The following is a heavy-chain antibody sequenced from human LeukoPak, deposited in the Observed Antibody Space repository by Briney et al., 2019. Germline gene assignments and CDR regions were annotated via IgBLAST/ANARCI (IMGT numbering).Heavy chain of an antibody. CDR3: ARGDVTGYYEPLDY. CDR2: IYPADSDT. V-gene: IGHV5-51*01. J-gene: IGHJ4*02. CDR1: GYIFTSYW. Sequence: GESLKISCKVSGYIFTSYWIGWVRQMPGKGLEWMGIIYPADSDTKYSPSFQGQVTISADKSISTAYLQWSSLKASDTAMYYCARGDVTGYYEPLDYWGQGTLVTVSS. D-gene: IGHD3-9*01.